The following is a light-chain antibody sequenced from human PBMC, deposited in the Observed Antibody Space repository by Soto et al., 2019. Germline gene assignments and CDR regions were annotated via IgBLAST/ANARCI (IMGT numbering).Light chain of an antibody. Sequence: DIQLTQSPASLSASVGDRVSITCRASQNIRPKLNWYQQRPGKAPKLLIYAASTLQSGVPSRFSGGGSGTEFTLTSSSLQPEDFATYYCQQLNSYPRTFGQGTKVEIK. CDR3: QQLNSYPRT. CDR1: QNIRPK. CDR2: AAS. V-gene: IGKV1-9*01. J-gene: IGKJ1*01.